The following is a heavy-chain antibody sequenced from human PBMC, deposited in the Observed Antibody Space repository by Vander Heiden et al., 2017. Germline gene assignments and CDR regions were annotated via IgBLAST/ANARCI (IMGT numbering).Heavy chain of an antibody. J-gene: IGHJ4*02. V-gene: IGHV3-23*01. CDR3: ANESPDASAESGTFG. D-gene: IGHD1-26*01. Sequence: EVQLLESGGGLVQPGGSLRLSCAASGLPFASYAMHWLRQSPERGLEWVSGISYSGGSTIYAVSVKGRFTISRDNSKNTLYLQMNSLSGDDTAIYYCANESPDASAESGTFGWGQGTLVTVSS. CDR2: ISYSGGST. CDR1: GLPFASYA.